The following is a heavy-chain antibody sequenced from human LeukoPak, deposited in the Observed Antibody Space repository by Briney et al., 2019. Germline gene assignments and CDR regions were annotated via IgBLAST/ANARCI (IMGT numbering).Heavy chain of an antibody. D-gene: IGHD6-13*01. V-gene: IGHV3-7*01. J-gene: IGHJ4*02. CDR2: IKPDGTET. CDR1: GFTFSASW. CDR3: AKERIAAAEIDY. Sequence: GGSLRLSCAASGFTFSASWMNWARQAPGKGLEWVANIKPDGTETYYADSVKGRFTISRDNAENSLYLQMHSLRAEDTAVYYCAKERIAAAEIDYWGQGTLVTVSS.